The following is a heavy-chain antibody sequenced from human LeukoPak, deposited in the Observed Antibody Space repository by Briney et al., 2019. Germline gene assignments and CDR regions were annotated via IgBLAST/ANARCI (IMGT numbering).Heavy chain of an antibody. D-gene: IGHD6-13*01. CDR2: ISSSSSYI. Sequence: PGGSLRLSCAASGFTFSSYSMNWVRQAPGKGLEWVSSISSSSSYIYYADSVKGRFTISRDNAKNSLYLQMSSLRAEDTAVYYCARVAAGTADRGWFDPWGQGTLVTVSS. J-gene: IGHJ5*02. CDR1: GFTFSSYS. V-gene: IGHV3-21*01. CDR3: ARVAAGTADRGWFDP.